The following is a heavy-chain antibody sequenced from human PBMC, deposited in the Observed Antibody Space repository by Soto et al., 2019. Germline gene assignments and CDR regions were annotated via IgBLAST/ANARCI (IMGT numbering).Heavy chain of an antibody. CDR2: IRSKAYGGTT. V-gene: IGHV3-49*04. D-gene: IGHD3-3*01. Sequence: GGSLRLSCTASRFTFGDYAMSWVRQAPGKGLEWVGFIRSKAYGGTTEYAASVKGRFTISRDDSKSIAYLQMNSLKTEDTAVYYCTRRSGYYISGMDVWGQGTTVTVSS. J-gene: IGHJ6*02. CDR3: TRRSGYYISGMDV. CDR1: RFTFGDYA.